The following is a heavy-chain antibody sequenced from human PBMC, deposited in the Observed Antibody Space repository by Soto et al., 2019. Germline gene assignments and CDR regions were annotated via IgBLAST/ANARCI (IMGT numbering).Heavy chain of an antibody. CDR1: GYTFTSYG. D-gene: IGHD3-10*01. J-gene: IGHJ4*02. CDR2: INAYNGNT. CDR3: ARARGSGSYYTMLFDY. V-gene: IGHV1-18*01. Sequence: ASVKVSCKASGYTFTSYGISWVRQAPGQGLEWMGWINAYNGNTNYAQKLQGRVTMTTDTSTSTAYMELKSLRSDDTAVYYCARARGSGSYYTMLFDYWGQGTLVTVSS.